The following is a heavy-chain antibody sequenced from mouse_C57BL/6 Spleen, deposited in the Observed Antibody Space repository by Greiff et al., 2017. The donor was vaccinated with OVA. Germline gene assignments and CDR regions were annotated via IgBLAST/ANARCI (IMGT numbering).Heavy chain of an antibody. Sequence: EVKVEESGGGLVKPGGSLKLSCAASGFTFSSYAMSWVRQTPEKRLEWVATISDGGSYTYYPDNVKGRFTISRDNAKNNLYLQMSHLKSEDTAMYYCARVYSWYFDVWGTGTTVTVSS. CDR2: ISDGGSYT. CDR1: GFTFSSYA. D-gene: IGHD2-10*02. V-gene: IGHV5-4*03. J-gene: IGHJ1*03. CDR3: ARVYSWYFDV.